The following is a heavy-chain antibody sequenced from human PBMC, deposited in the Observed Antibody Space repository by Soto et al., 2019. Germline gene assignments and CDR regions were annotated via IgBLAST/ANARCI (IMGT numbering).Heavy chain of an antibody. CDR2: IYYSRST. CDR1: GGSISSYY. J-gene: IGHJ4*02. Sequence: PSETLSLTCTVSGGSISSYYWSWIRQPPGKGLEWIGYIYYSRSTNYNPPLKSRVTISVDTSKNQFSLKLSSVTAADTAVYYCARVRAVAGTSYFDYWGQGTLVTVSS. D-gene: IGHD6-19*01. CDR3: ARVRAVAGTSYFDY. V-gene: IGHV4-59*01.